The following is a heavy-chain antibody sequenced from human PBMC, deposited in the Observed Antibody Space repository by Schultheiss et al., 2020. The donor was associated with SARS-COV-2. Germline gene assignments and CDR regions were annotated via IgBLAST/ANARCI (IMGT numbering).Heavy chain of an antibody. D-gene: IGHD6-13*01. Sequence: SETLSLTCTVSGGSISSYYWSWIRQPAGKGLEWIGRIYTSGSTNYNPSLKSRVTISVDTSKNQFSLKLSSVTAADTAVYYCARGGYSSSWSQTVSGWFDPWGQGTLVTVSS. V-gene: IGHV4-4*07. CDR3: ARGGYSSSWSQTVSGWFDP. CDR1: GGSISSYY. J-gene: IGHJ5*02. CDR2: IYTSGST.